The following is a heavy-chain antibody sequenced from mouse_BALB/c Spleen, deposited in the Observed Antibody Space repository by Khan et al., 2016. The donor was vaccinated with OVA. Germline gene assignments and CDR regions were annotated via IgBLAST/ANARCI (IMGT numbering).Heavy chain of an antibody. D-gene: IGHD2-10*02. V-gene: IGHV3-2*02. CDR3: ARVYGGDFDY. CDR1: GYSITSDYA. J-gene: IGHJ2*01. CDR2: ISYSGNT. Sequence: EVQLVESGPGLVIPSQSLSLTCTVTGYSITSDYAWNWIRQFPGNKLEWMGHISYSGNTKYNPSLKSRISVTRDTSKNQIFLQLNSVTAEDTATYYCARVYGGDFDYGGQGTTLTVSS.